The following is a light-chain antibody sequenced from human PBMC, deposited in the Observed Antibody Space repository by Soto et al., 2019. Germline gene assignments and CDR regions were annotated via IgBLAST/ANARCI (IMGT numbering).Light chain of an antibody. CDR2: GNR. J-gene: IGLJ3*02. CDR1: TSNLGAGYD. Sequence: QSVLTQPPSVSGAPGQRVTLSCTGNTSNLGAGYDVHWYQQLPGAAPKLVIFGNRNRPSGVPERFSGSKSGTSASLAITGLQAEAEADYYCQAYDYTLTASVFGGGTKLTVL. CDR3: QAYDYTLTASV. V-gene: IGLV1-40*01.